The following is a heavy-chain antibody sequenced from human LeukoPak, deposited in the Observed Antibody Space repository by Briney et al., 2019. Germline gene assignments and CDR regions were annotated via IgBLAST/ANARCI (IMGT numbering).Heavy chain of an antibody. CDR1: GGSFSGYY. CDR2: INHSGST. Sequence: SETLSLTCAVYGGSFSGYYWSWIRQPPGKGLEWIGEINHSGSTNYNPSLKSRVIISVDTSKNQFSLKLSSVTAADTAVYYCARGRTIQLYIETENYYFDYWGQGTLVTVSS. J-gene: IGHJ4*02. V-gene: IGHV4-34*01. D-gene: IGHD5-18*01. CDR3: ARGRTIQLYIETENYYFDY.